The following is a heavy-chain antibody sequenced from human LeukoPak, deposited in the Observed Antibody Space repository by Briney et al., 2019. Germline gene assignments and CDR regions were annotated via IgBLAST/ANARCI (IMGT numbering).Heavy chain of an antibody. CDR1: GFVFDNFA. CDR3: AKLTRQHCGARCPYPFDF. V-gene: IGHV3-23*01. J-gene: IGHJ5*01. CDR2: ISGSGDYT. D-gene: IGHD2-21*01. Sequence: GGSLRLSCAASGFVFDNFAMAWVRQAPGKGLEWVSSISGSGDYTFYGDSVEGRFTISRDNSRNTLFLDMDSLTVDDTAIYYCAKLTRQHCGARCPYPFDFWGKGTMVTVSS.